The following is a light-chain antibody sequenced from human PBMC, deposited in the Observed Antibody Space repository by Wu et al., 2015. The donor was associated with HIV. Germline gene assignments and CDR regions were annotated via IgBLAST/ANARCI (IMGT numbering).Light chain of an antibody. CDR1: QGIRSA. V-gene: IGKV1D-13*01. CDR2: DAS. Sequence: AIQLTQSPSSLSASVGDRVTITCRASQGIRSALAWYQQKPGRAPKLLIYDASTLESGVPSRLSGSGSGTEFTLTISSLQPEDFGNYYCQQFNDYPLSITFGQGTRLEIK. CDR3: QQFNDYPLSIT. J-gene: IGKJ5*01.